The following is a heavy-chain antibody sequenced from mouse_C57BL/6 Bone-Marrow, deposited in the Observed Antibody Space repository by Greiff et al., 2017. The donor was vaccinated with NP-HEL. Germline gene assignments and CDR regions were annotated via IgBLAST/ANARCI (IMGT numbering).Heavy chain of an antibody. V-gene: IGHV1-50*01. CDR3: ARWGDGYAWFAY. CDR2: IDPSDSYT. CDR1: GYTFTSYW. D-gene: IGHD2-3*01. Sequence: QVQLKQPGAELVKPGASVKLSCKASGYTFTSYWMQWVKQRPGQGLEWIGEIDPSDSYTNYNQKFKGKATLTVDTSSSTAYMQLSSLTSEDSAVYYCARWGDGYAWFAYWGQGTLVTVSA. J-gene: IGHJ3*01.